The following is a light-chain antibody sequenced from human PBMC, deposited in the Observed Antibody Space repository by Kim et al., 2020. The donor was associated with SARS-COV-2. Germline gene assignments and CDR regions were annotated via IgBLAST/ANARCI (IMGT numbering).Light chain of an antibody. J-gene: IGKJ1*01. CDR2: GAS. CDR1: QSVSRSY. Sequence: SPGDSATLSCRASQSVSRSYLAWYQQKPGQAPRLLIYGASSRATGIPDRFSGSGSGTDFTLTISRLEPEDFAVYYCQQYGSSPRTFGQGTKVDIK. CDR3: QQYGSSPRT. V-gene: IGKV3-20*01.